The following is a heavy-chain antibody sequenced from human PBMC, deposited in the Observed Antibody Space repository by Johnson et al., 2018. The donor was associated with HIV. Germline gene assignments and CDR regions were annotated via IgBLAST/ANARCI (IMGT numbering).Heavy chain of an antibody. V-gene: IGHV3-30*02. CDR3: AKVRSSSWYDAFDI. CDR1: GFSFSSYG. CDR2: IRFDGSNK. Sequence: QVQLVESGGGVVQPGRSLRVSCAASGFSFSSYGMHWVRQAPGKGLEWVAFIRFDGSNKYYADSVKGRFTISRDNSKNTLYLQMNSLRAEDTAVYYCAKVRSSSWYDAFDIWGQGTMVTVSS. J-gene: IGHJ3*02. D-gene: IGHD6-13*01.